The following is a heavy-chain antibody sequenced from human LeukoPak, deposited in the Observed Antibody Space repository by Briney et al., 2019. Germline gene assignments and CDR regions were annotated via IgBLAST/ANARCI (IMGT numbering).Heavy chain of an antibody. CDR3: ARGPASGAGSWPVFDY. D-gene: IGHD6-13*01. J-gene: IGHJ4*02. CDR1: GFTFSDYW. CDR2: ISSNGGST. Sequence: PGGSLRLSCAASGFTFSDYWMHWVRQAPGKGLEYVSVISSNGGSTYYADSVKGRFTISRDNSKNTLYLQMNSLRAEDTAVYYCARGPASGAGSWPVFDYWGQGTLVTVSS. V-gene: IGHV3-64*04.